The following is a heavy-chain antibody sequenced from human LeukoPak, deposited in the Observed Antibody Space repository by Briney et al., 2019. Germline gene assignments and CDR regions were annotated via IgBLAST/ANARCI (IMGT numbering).Heavy chain of an antibody. Sequence: ASVKVFCKASGYTFSSYGIAWVRQAPGQGLEWMGWISGYNGNTNYAQKLQGRVSMTTDTSTTTAYMELRSLTSDDTALYYCARSSLGTITAGPFDYWGRGTLVTVSS. V-gene: IGHV1-18*01. CDR3: ARSSLGTITAGPFDY. D-gene: IGHD5-12*01. CDR2: ISGYNGNT. CDR1: GYTFSSYG. J-gene: IGHJ4*02.